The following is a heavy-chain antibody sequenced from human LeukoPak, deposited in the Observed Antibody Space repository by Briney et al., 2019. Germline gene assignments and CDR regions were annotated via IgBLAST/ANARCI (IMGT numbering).Heavy chain of an antibody. J-gene: IGHJ2*01. CDR3: AKPSLTGWYFDL. CDR1: GFTFDDYA. Sequence: GGSRRLSCAASGFTFDDYAMHWVRQAPGKGLEWVSGISWNSGSIGYADSVKGRFTISRDNAKNSLYLQMNSLRAEDTALYYCAKPSLTGWYFDLWGRGTLVTVSS. D-gene: IGHD1-20*01. V-gene: IGHV3-9*01. CDR2: ISWNSGSI.